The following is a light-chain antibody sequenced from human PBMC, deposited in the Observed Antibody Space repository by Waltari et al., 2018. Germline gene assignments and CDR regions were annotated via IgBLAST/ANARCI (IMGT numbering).Light chain of an antibody. CDR1: ALPKQY. J-gene: IGLJ2*01. CDR3: QSGDNSGTNRVL. CDR2: KDR. V-gene: IGLV3-25*03. Sequence: SYELTQPPSVSVSPGQTARITCSGDALPKQYVYWYQQKSGQAPILGMYKDRERPSGIPGRFPGSGSGTTVTLTISGVQAEDEADYYCQSGDNSGTNRVLFGGGTKLTVL.